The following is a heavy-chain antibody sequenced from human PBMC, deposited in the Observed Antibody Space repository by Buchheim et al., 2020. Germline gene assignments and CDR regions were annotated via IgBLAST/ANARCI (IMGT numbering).Heavy chain of an antibody. J-gene: IGHJ4*02. D-gene: IGHD3/OR15-3a*01. CDR3: VRPSVPSISRFLDWVAGY. CDR2: IYPDDSDT. Sequence: EVQLVQSGPEVKKPGESLKISCKGSGYSFSSYWIGWVRQMPGKDLEWMGIIYPDDSDTRVSPSFQGQVIISADKSISTAYLQWSSLKASDTAIYYCVRPSVPSISRFLDWVAGYWGQGTL. CDR1: GYSFSSYW. V-gene: IGHV5-51*01.